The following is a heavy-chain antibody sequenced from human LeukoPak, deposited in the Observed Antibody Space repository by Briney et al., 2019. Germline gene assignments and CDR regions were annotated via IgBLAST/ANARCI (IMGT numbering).Heavy chain of an antibody. CDR3: ARGSTYYYYSSGYSYGSPLDY. V-gene: IGHV1-8*01. CDR2: MNPNSGNT. D-gene: IGHD3-22*01. Sequence: ASVKVSCKASGYTFTSYDINWVRQATGQGLEWMGWMNPNSGNTGYAQKFQGRVTMTRNTSISTAYMELSSLRSEDTAVYYCARGSTYYYYSSGYSYGSPLDYWGQGTLVTVSS. CDR1: GYTFTSYD. J-gene: IGHJ4*02.